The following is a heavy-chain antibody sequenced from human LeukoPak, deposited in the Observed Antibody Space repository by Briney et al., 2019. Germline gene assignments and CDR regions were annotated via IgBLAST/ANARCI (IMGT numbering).Heavy chain of an antibody. Sequence: TGGSLRLSCTASGFIFGDYDISWVRQAPGKGLGWVGFIRSEAYGGTTEYAASVKGRFTISRDDSKSIAYLQMNSLKTEDTAVYYCTRDRAMIAYWGQGTLVTVSS. CDR3: TRDRAMIAY. J-gene: IGHJ4*02. D-gene: IGHD3-22*01. CDR1: GFIFGDYD. V-gene: IGHV3-49*04. CDR2: IRSEAYGGTT.